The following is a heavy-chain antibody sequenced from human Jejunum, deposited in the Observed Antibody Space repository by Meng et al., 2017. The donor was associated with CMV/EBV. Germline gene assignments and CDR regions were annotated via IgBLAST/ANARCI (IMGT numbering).Heavy chain of an antibody. CDR1: GFTFTDYY. CDR3: ARYGDRIRLWGPS. V-gene: IGHV1-2*06. J-gene: IGHJ5*02. CDR2: ISAYSGAT. D-gene: IGHD7-27*01. Sequence: QVQLVQSGPEVKMPGASVKVSCKTSGFTFTDYYMHWVRQAPGQGLEWMGRISAYSGATNYAQKFQGRVTITRDTSTSTAYLELSRLTSDDTAVYLCARYGDRIRLWGPSWGQGTLVTVSS.